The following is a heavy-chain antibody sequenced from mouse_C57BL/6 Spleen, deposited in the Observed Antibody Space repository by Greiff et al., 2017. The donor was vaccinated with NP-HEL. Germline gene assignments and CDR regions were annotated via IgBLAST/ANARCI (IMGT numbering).Heavy chain of an antibody. CDR3: ARLWPYYYAMDY. D-gene: IGHD1-1*02. CDR1: GFTFSSYT. Sequence: EVHLVESGGGLVKPGGSLKLSCAASGFTFSSYTMSWVRQTPEKRLEWVATISGGGGNTYYPDSVKGRFTISRDNAKNTLYLQMSSLRSEDTALYYCARLWPYYYAMDYWGQGTSVTVSS. CDR2: ISGGGGNT. V-gene: IGHV5-9*01. J-gene: IGHJ4*01.